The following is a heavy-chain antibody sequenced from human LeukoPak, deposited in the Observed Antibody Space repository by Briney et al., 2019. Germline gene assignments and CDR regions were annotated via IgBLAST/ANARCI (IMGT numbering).Heavy chain of an antibody. D-gene: IGHD3-10*01. Sequence: SETLSLTCAVYGGSFSGYYWSWIRQPPGKGLEWIGEINHSGSTNYNPSLKSRVTISVDTSKNQFSLKLSSVTAADTAVYYCARGPFEFDYWGQGTLVTASS. CDR1: GGSFSGYY. CDR3: ARGPFEFDY. CDR2: INHSGST. V-gene: IGHV4-34*01. J-gene: IGHJ4*02.